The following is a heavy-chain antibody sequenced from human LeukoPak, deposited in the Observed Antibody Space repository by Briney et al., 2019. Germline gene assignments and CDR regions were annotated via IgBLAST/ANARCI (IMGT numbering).Heavy chain of an antibody. D-gene: IGHD3-10*01. Sequence: GGSLRLSCVASGIDISYHYVGWVRQTPGKGLEWVSVIHTGGTTHYADSVKGRFTISKDNSNNTVYLQMNSVRVEDTAVYYCARVWFGYFFQWGQGALVTVSS. V-gene: IGHV3-53*01. CDR2: IHTGGTT. CDR1: GIDISYHY. J-gene: IGHJ4*02. CDR3: ARVWFGYFFQ.